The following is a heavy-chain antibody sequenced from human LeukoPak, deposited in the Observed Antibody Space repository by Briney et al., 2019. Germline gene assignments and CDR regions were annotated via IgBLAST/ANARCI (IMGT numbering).Heavy chain of an antibody. CDR2: ISSSSSYI. CDR1: GFTFSSYS. D-gene: IGHD6-13*01. Sequence: GSLRLFCAASGFTFSSYSMNWGRPAPGKGVEWGSSISSSSSYIYYADSVKGRFTISRDNAKNSLYLQMNSLRAEDTAVYYCARDFVAAGTRDRSVWGQGTLVTVSS. V-gene: IGHV3-21*01. J-gene: IGHJ4*02. CDR3: ARDFVAAGTRDRSV.